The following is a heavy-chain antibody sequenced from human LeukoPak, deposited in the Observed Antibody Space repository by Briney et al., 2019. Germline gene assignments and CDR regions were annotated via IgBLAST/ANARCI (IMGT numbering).Heavy chain of an antibody. J-gene: IGHJ4*02. Sequence: GGSLRLSCAASGFTFSNSWMNWFRQAPGRLEWVANINHDGSEKNYVDSVEGRFTITRDNTKKSLYLQMNSLGAEDTAVYYCARERGYSYGYGDYWGQGTLVTVSS. V-gene: IGHV3-7*01. CDR1: GFTFSNSW. CDR3: ARERGYSYGYGDY. CDR2: INHDGSEK. D-gene: IGHD5-18*01.